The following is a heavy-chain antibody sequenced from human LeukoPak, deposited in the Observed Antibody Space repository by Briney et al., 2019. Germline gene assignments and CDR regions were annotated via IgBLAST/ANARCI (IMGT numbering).Heavy chain of an antibody. D-gene: IGHD3-10*01. J-gene: IGHJ4*02. CDR3: SGSGSVDY. Sequence: PGGSLRLSCAASGFTLSSYSMNWVRQAPGKGLEWVSSISSSSSYIYYADSVKGRFTISRDNAKNSLYLQVNSLRAEDTAVYYCSGSGSVDYWGQGTLVTVSS. CDR2: ISSSSSYI. V-gene: IGHV3-21*01. CDR1: GFTLSSYS.